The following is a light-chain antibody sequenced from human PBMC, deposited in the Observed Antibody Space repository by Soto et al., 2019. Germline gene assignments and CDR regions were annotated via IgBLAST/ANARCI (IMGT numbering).Light chain of an antibody. Sequence: EIVMTQSPATLSVSPGDRATLSCRASQTVNNNLAWYQQKPGQAPRLLIYGASARATGVPARFSGSGSGTEFTLTISSLQSEDFAVYYCQQYNNCPLTFGEGTKVEIK. CDR1: QTVNNN. CDR2: GAS. CDR3: QQYNNCPLT. J-gene: IGKJ4*01. V-gene: IGKV3-15*01.